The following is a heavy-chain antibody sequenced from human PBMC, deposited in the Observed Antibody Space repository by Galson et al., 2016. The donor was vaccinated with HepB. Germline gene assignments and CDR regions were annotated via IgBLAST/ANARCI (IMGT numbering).Heavy chain of an antibody. CDR1: GGTFSTYA. CDR3: ARDGYRSGWARDGY. J-gene: IGHJ4*02. D-gene: IGHD6-19*01. V-gene: IGHV1-69*13. Sequence: SVKVSCKASGGTFSTYAINWVRQAPGQGLEWMGGIIPMLDTTNYAQKFQGRLTITADESTRTAFMDLSSLRSEDTAMYYCARDGYRSGWARDGYWGQGTLFTGAS. CDR2: IIPMLDTT.